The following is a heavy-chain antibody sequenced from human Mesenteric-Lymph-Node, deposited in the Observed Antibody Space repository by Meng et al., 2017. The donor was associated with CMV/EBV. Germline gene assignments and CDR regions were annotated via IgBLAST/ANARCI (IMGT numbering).Heavy chain of an antibody. J-gene: IGHJ4*02. Sequence: GESLKISCAASGFTFDDYAMSWVRQVPGKGLEWVSSIDRNSDYIHYADSVKGRFTISRDNSKNSLYLQMNSLRADDTAVFYCVRDRGIPVPGNGGYFDYWGQGTLVTVSS. CDR1: GFTFDDYA. CDR2: IDRNSDYI. V-gene: IGHV3-21*01. CDR3: VRDRGIPVPGNGGYFDY. D-gene: IGHD6-19*01.